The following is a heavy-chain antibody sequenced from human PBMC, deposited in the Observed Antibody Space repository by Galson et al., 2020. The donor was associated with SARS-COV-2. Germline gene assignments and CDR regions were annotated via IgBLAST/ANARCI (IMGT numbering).Heavy chain of an antibody. Sequence: SETLSLTCTVSGGSISSYYWSWIRQPAGKGLEWIGRIYTSGSTKYNPSLKSRVTMSVDTSKHQFSLKLSSVTAADTAVYYCAREWWGDIVVVPFEEYYYGMDVGGQGTTVTVSS. CDR1: GGSISSYY. CDR3: AREWWGDIVVVPFEEYYYGMDV. CDR2: IYTSGST. J-gene: IGHJ6*02. V-gene: IGHV4-4*07. D-gene: IGHD2-2*01.